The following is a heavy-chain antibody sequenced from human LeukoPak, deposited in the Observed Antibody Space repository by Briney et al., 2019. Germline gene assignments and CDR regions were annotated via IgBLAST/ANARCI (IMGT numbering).Heavy chain of an antibody. D-gene: IGHD3-22*01. J-gene: IGHJ4*02. CDR2: IYTSGST. CDR3: RLDSIDYYSFDY. CDR1: GGSISSYY. Sequence: EPSETLSLTCTVSGGSISSYYWSWIRQPAGKGLEWIGRIYTSGSTNYNPSLKSRVTMSVDTSKNQFSLRLSSVTAADTAVYYCRLDSIDYYSFDYWGRGILVTVSS. V-gene: IGHV4-4*07.